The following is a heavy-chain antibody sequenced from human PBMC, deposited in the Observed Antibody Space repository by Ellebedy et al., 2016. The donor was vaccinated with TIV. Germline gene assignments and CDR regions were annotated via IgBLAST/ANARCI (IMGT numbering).Heavy chain of an antibody. Sequence: GESLKISXAASGFTFSNYWMSWVRQAPGKGLEWVANIKHDGSEKYYVDSVKGRFTISRDNAQNSLYLQMNSLRAEDTAVYYCARDAAGGWFGGYWGQGTLVTVSS. CDR2: IKHDGSEK. CDR3: ARDAAGGWFGGY. CDR1: GFTFSNYW. D-gene: IGHD3-10*01. J-gene: IGHJ4*02. V-gene: IGHV3-7*01.